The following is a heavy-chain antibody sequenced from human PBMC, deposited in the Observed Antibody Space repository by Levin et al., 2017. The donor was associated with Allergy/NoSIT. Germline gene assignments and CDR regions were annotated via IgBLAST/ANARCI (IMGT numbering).Heavy chain of an antibody. V-gene: IGHV3-30-3*01. CDR2: ISYDGSNK. CDR3: ARGRYSGSQSAFDI. D-gene: IGHD1-26*01. Sequence: GESLKISCAASGFTFSSYAMHWVRQAPGKGLEWVAVISYDGSNKYYADSVKGRFTISRDNSKNTLYLQMNSLRAEDTAVYYCARGRYSGSQSAFDIWGQGTMVTVSS. J-gene: IGHJ3*02. CDR1: GFTFSSYA.